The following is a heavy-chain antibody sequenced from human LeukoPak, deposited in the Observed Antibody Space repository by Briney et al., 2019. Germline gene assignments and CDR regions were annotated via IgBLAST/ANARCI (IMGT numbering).Heavy chain of an antibody. CDR2: ISYDGSNK. Sequence: PGGSLRLSCAASGFTFSSYGMHWVRQAPGKGLEWVAVISYDGSNKYYADSVKGRFTISRGNSKNTLYLQMNSLRAEDTAVYYCAKVGDTAWGVYYYYMDVWGKGTTVTVSS. J-gene: IGHJ6*03. D-gene: IGHD2-21*01. CDR3: AKVGDTAWGVYYYYMDV. V-gene: IGHV3-30*18. CDR1: GFTFSSYG.